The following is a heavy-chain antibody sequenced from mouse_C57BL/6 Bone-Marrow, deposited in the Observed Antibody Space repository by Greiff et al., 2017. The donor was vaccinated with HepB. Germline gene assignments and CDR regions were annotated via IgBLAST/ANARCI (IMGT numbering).Heavy chain of an antibody. J-gene: IGHJ4*01. CDR1: GFSLSTFGMG. CDR2: IWWDDDK. Sequence: QVTLKVCGPGILQPSQTLSLTCSFSGFSLSTFGMGVGWIRQPSGKGLEWLAHIWWDDDKYYNPALKSRHTISKDTSKNQVFLKIANVDTADTATYYCARPIYYDYDGAMDYWGQGTSVTVSS. V-gene: IGHV8-8*01. D-gene: IGHD2-4*01. CDR3: ARPIYYDYDGAMDY.